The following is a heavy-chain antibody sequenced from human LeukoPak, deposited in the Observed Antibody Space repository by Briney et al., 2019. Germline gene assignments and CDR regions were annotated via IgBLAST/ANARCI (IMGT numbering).Heavy chain of an antibody. V-gene: IGHV3-30*18. CDR2: ISYDGSNE. CDR1: GFTFSNYD. CDR3: AKGKHHFDSSGYQHVEYNFDY. J-gene: IGHJ4*02. D-gene: IGHD3-22*01. Sequence: PGGSLRLSCAASGFTFSNYDIHWVRQAPGKGLEWVAVISYDGSNEYYADSVKGRFSISRDNSKDTVYLQMNSLRAEDAAMYYCAKGKHHFDSSGYQHVEYNFDYWGQGTLVTVSS.